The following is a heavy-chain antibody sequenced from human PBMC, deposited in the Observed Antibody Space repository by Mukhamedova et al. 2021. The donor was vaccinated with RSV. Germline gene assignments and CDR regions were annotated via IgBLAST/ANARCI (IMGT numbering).Heavy chain of an antibody. D-gene: IGHD3-10*01. J-gene: IGHJ4*02. Sequence: GKGLVWVSRIKSDGSETNYADAVKGRFTISRDNAKNTLYLQLNSLRAEDTAVYYCARDEVLGSGSFNYWGRGTLVTVSS. V-gene: IGHV3-74*01. CDR3: ARDEVLGSGSFNY. CDR2: IKSDGSET.